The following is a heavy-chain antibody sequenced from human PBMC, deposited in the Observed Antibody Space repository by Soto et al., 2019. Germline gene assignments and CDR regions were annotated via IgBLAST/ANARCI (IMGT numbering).Heavy chain of an antibody. CDR3: ARVGPWVPSYYDSSPYTFGKWFDT. V-gene: IGHV4-38-2*01. J-gene: IGHJ5*02. Sequence: PXETLSVPRAASGCTIHSGYNWGWLQQTPGKGLEWFVRIYHGGSTYYNPSLNSRVTLAIDMTNNHVSLILNSVTAADTAVYYCARVGPWVPSYYDSSPYTFGKWFDTWGQGTLVTVSS. CDR2: IYHGGST. D-gene: IGHD3-22*01. CDR1: GCTIHSGYN.